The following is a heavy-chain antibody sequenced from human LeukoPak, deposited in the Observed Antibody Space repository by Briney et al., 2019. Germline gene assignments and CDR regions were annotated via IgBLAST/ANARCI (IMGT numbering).Heavy chain of an antibody. Sequence: PSETLSLTCTASGGSISSSSYYWGWIRQPPGKGLEWIGSIYYSGSTYYNPSLKSRVTISVDTSKNQFSLKLSSVTAADTAVYYCARVNTAMVIFDYWGQGTLVTVSS. V-gene: IGHV4-39*07. J-gene: IGHJ4*02. CDR3: ARVNTAMVIFDY. CDR2: IYYSGST. CDR1: GGSISSSSYY. D-gene: IGHD5-18*01.